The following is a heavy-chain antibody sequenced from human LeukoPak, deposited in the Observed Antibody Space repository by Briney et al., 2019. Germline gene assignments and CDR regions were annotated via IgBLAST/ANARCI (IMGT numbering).Heavy chain of an antibody. CDR2: IFHNGSP. Sequence: SETLSLTCAVYGGSFSGYYWSWLRQSPAKGLEWIGYIFHNGSPNYNPSLKSRVTISLDTSKNQFSLKLNSVTAADTAVYYCASQRYYYGSGSYPFDYWGQGTLVTVSS. J-gene: IGHJ4*02. D-gene: IGHD3-10*01. V-gene: IGHV4-34*12. CDR1: GGSFSGYY. CDR3: ASQRYYYGSGSYPFDY.